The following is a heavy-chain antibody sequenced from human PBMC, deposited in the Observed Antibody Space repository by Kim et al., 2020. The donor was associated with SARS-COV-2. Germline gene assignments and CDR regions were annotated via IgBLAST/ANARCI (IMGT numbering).Heavy chain of an antibody. CDR2: MYYGGKT. V-gene: IGHV4-39*01. D-gene: IGHD2-2*02. CDR1: DGSIRSSSYY. CDR3: VRHPRAAAIDS. J-gene: IGHJ5*01. Sequence: SETLSLTCSVSDGSIRSSSYYWGWIRQPPGKGLEWVGSMYYGGKTNYNPSLKSRVTISLDTSKNQLSLNLRSVTAADTAVFFCVRHPRAAAIDSWGQGTLVTVSS.